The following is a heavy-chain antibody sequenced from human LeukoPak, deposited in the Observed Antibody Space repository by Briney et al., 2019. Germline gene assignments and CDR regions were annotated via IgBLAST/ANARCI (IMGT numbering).Heavy chain of an antibody. D-gene: IGHD4-11*01. CDR3: VKERVPDSIWSFDV. V-gene: IGHV3-23*01. Sequence: GGSLRLSCTNSGFTFAMYSMSWARQAPGEGLEWVAPIFGSASKIYHADSVKSRFTVSRDNSKNTLYLQMNGLRVEDTALYYCVKERVPDSIWSFDVWGRGTMVTVSA. J-gene: IGHJ3*01. CDR2: IFGSASKI. CDR1: GFTFAMYS.